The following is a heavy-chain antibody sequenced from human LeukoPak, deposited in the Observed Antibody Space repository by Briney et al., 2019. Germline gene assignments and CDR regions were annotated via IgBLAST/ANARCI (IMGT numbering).Heavy chain of an antibody. CDR3: ARDSTSYGHDAFDI. CDR1: GGSISSYY. J-gene: IGHJ3*02. D-gene: IGHD4-17*01. CDR2: IYYSGST. Sequence: SQTLSLTCTVSGGSISSYYWSWIRQPPGKGLEWIGYIYYSGSTNYNPSLKSRVTISVDTSKNQFSLKLSSVTAADTAVYYCARDSTSYGHDAFDIWGQGTMVTVSS. V-gene: IGHV4-59*01.